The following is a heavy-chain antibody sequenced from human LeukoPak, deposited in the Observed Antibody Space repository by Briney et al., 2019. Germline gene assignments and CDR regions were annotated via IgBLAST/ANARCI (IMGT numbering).Heavy chain of an antibody. CDR3: ARGFAD. CDR2: INRGDSDA. J-gene: IGHJ4*02. V-gene: IGHV5-51*01. CDR1: GYTFTNYW. Sequence: GESLRISCKGSGYTFTNYWVGWVRQVPGKGLEWMGIINRGDSDARYSPSFQGLVTISVDRSIDTAYLQWNSLKATDTAMYYCARGFADWGQGTLVTVSS.